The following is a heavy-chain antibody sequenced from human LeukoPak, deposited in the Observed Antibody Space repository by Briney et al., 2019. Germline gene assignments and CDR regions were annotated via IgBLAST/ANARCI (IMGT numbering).Heavy chain of an antibody. Sequence: GGSLRLSCAASGFTVSSNYMSWVRQAPGKGLEWVSVIYSGGSTYYADSVKGRFTISRDNSKNTLYLQMNSLRAEDTAVYYCARGSGSYHYGRDYFDYWGQGTLVTVSS. CDR2: IYSGGST. V-gene: IGHV3-53*01. CDR1: GFTVSSNY. D-gene: IGHD1-26*01. CDR3: ARGSGSYHYGRDYFDY. J-gene: IGHJ4*02.